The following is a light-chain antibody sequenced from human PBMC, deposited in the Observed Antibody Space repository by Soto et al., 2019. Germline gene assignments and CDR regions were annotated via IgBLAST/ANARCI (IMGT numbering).Light chain of an antibody. CDR2: DVN. V-gene: IGLV2-14*01. CDR1: TSDVGGYNH. CDR3: SSYTNTNTLV. Sequence: QSALIQPASVSGSPGQSITISCTGTTSDVGGYNHVSWFQQHPGKVPKLMIYDVNNRPSGVSNRFSGSKSGNTASLTISGLQAGDEADYYCSSYTNTNTLVFGGGTKVTVL. J-gene: IGLJ2*01.